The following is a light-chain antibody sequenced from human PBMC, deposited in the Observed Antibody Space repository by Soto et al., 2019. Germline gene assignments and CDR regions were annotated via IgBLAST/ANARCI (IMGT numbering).Light chain of an antibody. CDR2: KAS. V-gene: IGKV1-5*03. J-gene: IGKJ2*01. CDR3: QQYNSGMYT. CDR1: QSISSW. Sequence: DIQMTQSPSTLSASVGDRVTITCRASQSISSWLAWYQQKPGKAPKLLIYKASSLESGVPSRFSGSGSGTEFTLTISSLQPDDFVTYYCQQYNSGMYTFGQGTKLEIK.